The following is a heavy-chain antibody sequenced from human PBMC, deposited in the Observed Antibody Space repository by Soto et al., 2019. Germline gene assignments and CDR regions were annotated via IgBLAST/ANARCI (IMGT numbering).Heavy chain of an antibody. J-gene: IGHJ1*01. Sequence: LRLSCAASGFTFSSYEINWVCQDPGTGQEWVAVLSYDGIDKYYADSVKGRFTISRDNSKNTLYLQMNSLRAEDTAVYFCAKLPINSYDRSGYAYQYFQHWGQGSLVTAPQ. D-gene: IGHD3-22*01. CDR1: GFTFSSYE. V-gene: IGHV3-30*18. CDR3: AKLPINSYDRSGYAYQYFQH. CDR2: LSYDGIDK.